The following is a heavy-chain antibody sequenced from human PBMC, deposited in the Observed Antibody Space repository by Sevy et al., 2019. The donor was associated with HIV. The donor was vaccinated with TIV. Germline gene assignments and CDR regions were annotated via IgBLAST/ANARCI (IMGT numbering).Heavy chain of an antibody. Sequence: ASVKVSCKASGYTFTTYGITWVRQAPGQGLEWMGWISTYNSITNYPQKLQGRVTMTTDPSTITAYKELRSLRSDDTAVSCCARSTQVAGRNNWFDPWGQGTLVTVSS. CDR1: GYTFTTYG. CDR3: ARSTQVAGRNNWFDP. CDR2: ISTYNSIT. V-gene: IGHV1-18*01. D-gene: IGHD6-19*01. J-gene: IGHJ5*02.